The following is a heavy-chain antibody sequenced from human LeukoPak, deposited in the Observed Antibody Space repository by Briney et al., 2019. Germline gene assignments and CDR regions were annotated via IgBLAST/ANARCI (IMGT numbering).Heavy chain of an antibody. Sequence: PSEXXSLTCTVSGGSISSYYWSWIRQPPGKGLEWIGYIYYSGSNNYNPSLTSRVTISVDTSKNQFSLKLSSVTAADTAVYYCARAGPLNAFDIWGQGTMVTVSS. CDR1: GGSISSYY. CDR2: IYYSGSN. CDR3: ARAGPLNAFDI. V-gene: IGHV4-59*01. J-gene: IGHJ3*02.